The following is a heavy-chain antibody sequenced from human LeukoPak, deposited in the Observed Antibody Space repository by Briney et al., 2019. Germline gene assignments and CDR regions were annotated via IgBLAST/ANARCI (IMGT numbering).Heavy chain of an antibody. J-gene: IGHJ5*02. CDR3: ARQFRGSGSRFDP. CDR1: GGSISSSSYY. Sequence: SETLSLTCTVSGGSISSSSYYWGWIRQPPGKGLEWIGSIYYSGSTYYNPSLKSRVTISVDTSKNQFSLKLSSVTAADTAVYYCARQFRGSGSRFDPWGQGTLVTVSS. D-gene: IGHD3-10*01. V-gene: IGHV4-39*01. CDR2: IYYSGST.